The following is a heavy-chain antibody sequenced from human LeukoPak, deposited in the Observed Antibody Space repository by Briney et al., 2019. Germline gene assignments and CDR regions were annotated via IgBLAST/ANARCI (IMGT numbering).Heavy chain of an antibody. Sequence: ASVKVSCKASGYTFTGYYLHWVRQAPGQGLEWMGWINPNTGGTNYAQGFQGRVTMTRDTSISTAYMELSRLRSDDTAVYCCARDSRVAVPSLGHWGQGTLVTVSS. V-gene: IGHV1-2*02. CDR3: ARDSRVAVPSLGH. CDR1: GYTFTGYY. J-gene: IGHJ4*02. CDR2: INPNTGGT. D-gene: IGHD2-2*01.